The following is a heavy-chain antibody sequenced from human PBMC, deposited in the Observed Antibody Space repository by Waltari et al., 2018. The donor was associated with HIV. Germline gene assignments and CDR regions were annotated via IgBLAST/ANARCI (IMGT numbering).Heavy chain of an antibody. CDR3: ARKYSSSWGAPFDY. Sequence: QVQLVESGGGVVQPGRSLGLSCATSGFPLRRYGMHWVRQAPGKGLEWVTVIWYDGSKKYYADSVKGRFTISRDNSKNTLYLQMNSLRIEDTAVYYCARKYSSSWGAPFDYWGQGTLVTVSS. J-gene: IGHJ4*02. D-gene: IGHD6-13*01. CDR2: IWYDGSKK. V-gene: IGHV3-33*01. CDR1: GFPLRRYG.